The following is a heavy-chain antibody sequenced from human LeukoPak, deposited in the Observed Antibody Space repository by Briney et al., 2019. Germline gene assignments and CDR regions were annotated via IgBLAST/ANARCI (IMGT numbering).Heavy chain of an antibody. CDR1: GFTFSSYS. V-gene: IGHV3-48*01. D-gene: IGHD1-14*01. J-gene: IGHJ3*02. CDR2: ITSSSSII. CDR3: ATVTNRRAPGAFDI. Sequence: PGGSLRLSCAASGFTFSSYSMNWARQAPGKGLEWVSYITSSSSIIYYADSVKGRFTISRDNAKNSLYLQMNSLRAEDTAVYYCATVTNRRAPGAFDIWGQGTMVTVSS.